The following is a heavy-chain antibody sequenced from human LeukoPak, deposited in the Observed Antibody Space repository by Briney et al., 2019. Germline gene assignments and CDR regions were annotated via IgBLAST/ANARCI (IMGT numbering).Heavy chain of an antibody. CDR3: AKDRLLLWFGRLIDY. CDR2: ISGSGGST. D-gene: IGHD3-10*01. V-gene: IGHV3-23*01. J-gene: IGHJ4*02. CDR1: GFTFSSYA. Sequence: GSLRLSCAASGFTFSSYAMSWVRQAPGKGLEWVSAISGSGGSTYYADSVKGRFTISRDNSKNTLYLQMNSLRAEDTAVYYCAKDRLLLWFGRLIDYWGQGTLVTVSS.